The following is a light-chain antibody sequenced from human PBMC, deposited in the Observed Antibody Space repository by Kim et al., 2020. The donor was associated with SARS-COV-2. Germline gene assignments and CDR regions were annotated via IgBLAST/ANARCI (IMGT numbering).Light chain of an antibody. V-gene: IGKV3-11*01. Sequence: EIVLTQSPATLSLSPGERATLSCRASQSVSSYLAWYQQKPDQAPRLLIYDASNRATGIPARFSGSGSGTDFTLTISSLEPEDFAVYYCQQGSNRVTFGQGTRLEIK. CDR3: QQGSNRVT. CDR2: DAS. J-gene: IGKJ5*01. CDR1: QSVSSY.